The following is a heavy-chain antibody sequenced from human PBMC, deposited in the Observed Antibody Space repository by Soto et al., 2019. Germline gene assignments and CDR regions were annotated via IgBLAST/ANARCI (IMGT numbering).Heavy chain of an antibody. V-gene: IGHV4-59*01. Sequence: ASETLSLTCTVSGGSIKSYYWSWIRQPPGKGLEWIGYIYYSGSTNYNPSLKSRVTISVDTSKNQFSLKLSSVTAADTAVYYCARLGPYDSSGSNWFDPWGQGTLVTVSS. J-gene: IGHJ5*02. CDR3: ARLGPYDSSGSNWFDP. CDR2: IYYSGST. CDR1: GGSIKSYY. D-gene: IGHD3-22*01.